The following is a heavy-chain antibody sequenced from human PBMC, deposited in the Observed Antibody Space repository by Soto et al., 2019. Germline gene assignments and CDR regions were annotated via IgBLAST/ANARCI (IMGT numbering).Heavy chain of an antibody. J-gene: IGHJ4*02. CDR1: GGSISTYY. CDR2: IYYSGNT. Sequence: SETLSLTCTVSGGSISTYYWNWIRQPPGRGLEWIGYIYYSGNTNYNPSLKSRVTMSVDPSKNQFSLRLSSVTTADTALYYCARTTAVPNTLRSRYFFDYWGQGTLVTVSS. D-gene: IGHD4-17*01. CDR3: ARTTAVPNTLRSRYFFDY. V-gene: IGHV4-59*01.